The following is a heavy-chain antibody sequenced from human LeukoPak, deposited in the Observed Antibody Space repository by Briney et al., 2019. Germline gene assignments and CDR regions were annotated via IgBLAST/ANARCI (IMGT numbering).Heavy chain of an antibody. V-gene: IGHV3-48*03. Sequence: PGGSLRLSCAASGFTFSSYEMNWVRQAPGKGLEWVSYISSSGSTIYYADSVKGRFTISRDNAKNSLYLQMNSLRAEDTAVYSCVRVEDWGAAGNRMDYWGQGTLVTVSS. CDR3: VRVEDWGAAGNRMDY. J-gene: IGHJ4*02. CDR1: GFTFSSYE. CDR2: ISSSGSTI. D-gene: IGHD6-13*01.